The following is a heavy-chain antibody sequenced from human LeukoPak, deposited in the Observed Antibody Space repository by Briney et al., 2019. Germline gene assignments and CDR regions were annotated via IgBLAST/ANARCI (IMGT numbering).Heavy chain of an antibody. V-gene: IGHV3-20*04. D-gene: IGHD4-17*01. J-gene: IGHJ4*02. CDR2: INWNGGST. CDR1: GFTFDYYG. Sequence: GGSLRLSCAASGFTFDYYGMSWVRQAPGKGLEWVSGINWNGGSTGYADSVKVRFTISRGNAKNSLYLQMNSLRAEDTALYYCARDRTVTTSLFDYWGQGTLVTVSS. CDR3: ARDRTVTTSLFDY.